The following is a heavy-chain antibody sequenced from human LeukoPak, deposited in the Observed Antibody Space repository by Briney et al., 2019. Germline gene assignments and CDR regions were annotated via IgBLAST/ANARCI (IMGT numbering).Heavy chain of an antibody. Sequence: PGGSLRLSCAASGFTFSDYYMSWIRQAPGKGLEWVSYISGSGSTIYYADSVKGRFTISRDNAKNSLYLQMNSLRAEDTAVYYCAKDPTMIVVVPALPDYWGQGTLVTVSS. V-gene: IGHV3-11*01. CDR1: GFTFSDYY. J-gene: IGHJ4*02. CDR3: AKDPTMIVVVPALPDY. D-gene: IGHD3-22*01. CDR2: ISGSGSTI.